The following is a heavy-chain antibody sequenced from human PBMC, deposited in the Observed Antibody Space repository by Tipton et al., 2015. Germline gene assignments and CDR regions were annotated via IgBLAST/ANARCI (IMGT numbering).Heavy chain of an antibody. CDR3: AGGYYGSGSYSPGDWFDP. Sequence: TLSLTCTVSGDSLSTYYWSWIRQSPGKGLEWIGYIYYSGNINYNPSLTSRVSISVDTSKNQLSLKLNSVTAADTAVYYCAGGYYGSGSYSPGDWFDPWGRGTLVTVSS. D-gene: IGHD3-10*01. V-gene: IGHV4-59*07. CDR2: IYYSGNI. J-gene: IGHJ5*02. CDR1: GDSLSTYY.